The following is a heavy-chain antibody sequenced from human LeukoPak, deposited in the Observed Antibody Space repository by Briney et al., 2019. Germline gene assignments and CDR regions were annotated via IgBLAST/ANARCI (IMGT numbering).Heavy chain of an antibody. CDR3: ARDREITMIVVAALGY. V-gene: IGHV3-30*19. D-gene: IGHD3-22*01. CDR2: ISYDGSNK. Sequence: GRSLRLSCAASGFIFDTYGMHWVRQAPGKGLEWVAVISYDGSNKYYADSVKGRFTISRDNSKNTLYLQMNSLRAEDTAVYYCARDREITMIVVAALGYWGQGTLVTVSS. J-gene: IGHJ4*02. CDR1: GFIFDTYG.